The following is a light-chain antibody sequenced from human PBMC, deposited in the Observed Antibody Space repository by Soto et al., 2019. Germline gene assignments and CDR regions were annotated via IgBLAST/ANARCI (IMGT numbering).Light chain of an antibody. V-gene: IGKV3-11*01. CDR2: DAS. Sequence: EIVLTQSPATLSLSPGERATLSCRASQSVSSYLAWYQQNPGQAPRLLIYDASNRATGIPARFSGSGSGTDFPLTISSLEPEDFAFYYCQQRSNWPVFGQGTRLEIK. CDR3: QQRSNWPV. CDR1: QSVSSY. J-gene: IGKJ5*01.